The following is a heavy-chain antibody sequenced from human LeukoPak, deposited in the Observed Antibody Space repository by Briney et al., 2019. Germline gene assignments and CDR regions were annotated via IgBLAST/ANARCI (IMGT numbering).Heavy chain of an antibody. V-gene: IGHV3-15*01. J-gene: IGHJ4*02. CDR3: TTGLSYYYGSGSSAVFDY. CDR1: GFTFCSHA. Sequence: GGSLRLSCAASGFTFCSHAMSWVRQAPGKGLEWIGRIKSQSDGGTTDYAAPVKGRFTISRDDSNNTLHLQMNSLKTEDTAVYYCTTGLSYYYGSGSSAVFDYWGQGTLVTVSS. CDR2: IKSQSDGGTT. D-gene: IGHD3-10*01.